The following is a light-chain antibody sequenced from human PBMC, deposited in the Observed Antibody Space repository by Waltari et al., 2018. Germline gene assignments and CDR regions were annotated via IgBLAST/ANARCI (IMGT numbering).Light chain of an antibody. CDR1: HSFSSN. CDR2: DTS. CDR3: QQYINWPPST. J-gene: IGKJ5*01. V-gene: IGKV3-15*01. Sequence: EIVMTQSPATLSVSPGERATLSCRASHSFSSNLAWYPQKPGHAPRLLIHDTSTSATGIPARFSGSGSGTEFTLTISSLQSEDFAVYYCQQYINWPPSTFGHGTRLEIK.